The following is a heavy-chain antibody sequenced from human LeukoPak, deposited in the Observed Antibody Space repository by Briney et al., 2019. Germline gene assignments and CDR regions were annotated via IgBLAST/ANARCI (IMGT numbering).Heavy chain of an antibody. V-gene: IGHV3-21*01. CDR3: AKYSSSVYYYYYMDV. D-gene: IGHD6-6*01. CDR1: GFTFSSYS. J-gene: IGHJ6*03. CDR2: ISSSSSYI. Sequence: GGSLRLSCAASGFTFSSYSMNWVRQAPGKGLEWVSSISSSSSYIYYADSVKGRFTISRDNAKNSLYLQMNSLRAEDTAVYYCAKYSSSVYYYYYMDVWGKGTTVTVSS.